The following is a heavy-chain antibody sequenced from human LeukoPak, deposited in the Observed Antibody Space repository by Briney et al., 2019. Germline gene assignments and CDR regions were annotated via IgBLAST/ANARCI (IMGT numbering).Heavy chain of an antibody. D-gene: IGHD6-13*01. J-gene: IGHJ4*02. Sequence: PSETLSLTCTVSGDSIRSYHWNGIRQPPGKGLEWIGHIHYSGRTNYNPSLRSRVTISVDTSKNQFSLKLTSVTAADTAVYYCAKHEGTAGPFDSWGQGTLVTVSS. V-gene: IGHV4-59*08. CDR3: AKHEGTAGPFDS. CDR1: GDSIRSYH. CDR2: IHYSGRT.